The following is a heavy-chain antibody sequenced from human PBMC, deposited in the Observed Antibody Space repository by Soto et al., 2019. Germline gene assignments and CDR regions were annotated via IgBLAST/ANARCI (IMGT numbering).Heavy chain of an antibody. D-gene: IGHD2-2*01. J-gene: IGHJ5*02. CDR2: IYYSGST. Sequence: QVQLQESGPGLVKPSQTLSLTCTVSGGSISSNDYYWSWIRQPPGEGLEWIGYIYYSGSTYFNPSLKSRVTISVDTSKNQFSLKLSSVTAADTAVYYCARVSGTCTSCYWQGWFDPWGQGTLVTVSS. CDR1: GGSISSNDYY. CDR3: ARVSGTCTSCYWQGWFDP. V-gene: IGHV4-30-4*01.